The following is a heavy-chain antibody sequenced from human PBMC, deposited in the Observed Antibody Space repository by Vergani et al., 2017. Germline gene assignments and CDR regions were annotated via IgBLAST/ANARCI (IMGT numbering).Heavy chain of an antibody. J-gene: IGHJ5*02. CDR1: GYTFTSYG. CDR3: ARDALLNDYSNWFDP. D-gene: IGHD4-11*01. CDR2: ISAYNGNT. V-gene: IGHV1-18*01. Sequence: QVQLVQSGAEVKKPGAPVKVSCKASGYTFTSYGISWVRQAPGQGLEWMGWISAYNGNTNYAQKLQGRVTMTTDTSTSTAYMELRSLRSDDTAVYYCARDALLNDYSNWFDPWGQGTLVTVSS.